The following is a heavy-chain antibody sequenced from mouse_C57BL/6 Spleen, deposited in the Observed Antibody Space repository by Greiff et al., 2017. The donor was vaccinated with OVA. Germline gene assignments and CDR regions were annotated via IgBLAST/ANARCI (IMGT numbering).Heavy chain of an antibody. Sequence: VQLQQSGAELVKPGASVKMSCKASGYSFTSYWINWVKQRPGQGLEWIGDIYPGSGSTTYNEKFKSKATLTVDTSSSTAYMQLSSLTSEDSAVYDGGRLMETGPYYFDYWGQGTTLTVSS. CDR2: IYPGSGST. CDR1: GYSFTSYW. CDR3: GRLMETGPYYFDY. J-gene: IGHJ2*01. D-gene: IGHD4-1*01. V-gene: IGHV1-55*01.